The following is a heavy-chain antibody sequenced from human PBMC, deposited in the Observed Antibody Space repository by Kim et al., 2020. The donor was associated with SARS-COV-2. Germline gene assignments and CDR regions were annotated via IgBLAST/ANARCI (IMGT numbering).Heavy chain of an antibody. D-gene: IGHD3-10*01. CDR2: ISYDGSNK. CDR3: AKEAGYYGSGSDYLAFD. J-gene: IGHJ3*02. Sequence: GGSLRLSCAASGFTFSSYGMHWVRQAPGKGLEWVAVISYDGSNKYYADSVKGRFTISRDNSKNTLYLQMNSLRAEDTAVYYCAKEAGYYGSGSDYLAFD. V-gene: IGHV3-30*18. CDR1: GFTFSSYG.